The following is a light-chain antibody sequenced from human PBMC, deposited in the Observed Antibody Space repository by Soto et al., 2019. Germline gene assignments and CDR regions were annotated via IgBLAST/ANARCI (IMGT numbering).Light chain of an antibody. CDR2: KAS. CDR3: QQNDSYPRT. Sequence: DIPMTQSPSTLSASVGDRVTITCRASQSISSWLAWYQQKPGKAPKLLIYKASSLKSGVPSRFSGSGSGTEFTLTISSLQPDDFATYYCQQNDSYPRTFGQGTKLEIK. J-gene: IGKJ2*01. CDR1: QSISSW. V-gene: IGKV1-5*03.